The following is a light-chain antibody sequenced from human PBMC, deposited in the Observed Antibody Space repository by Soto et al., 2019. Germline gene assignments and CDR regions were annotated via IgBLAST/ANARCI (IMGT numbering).Light chain of an antibody. Sequence: QSVLTQPTSVSAAPGQKVTISCSGSSSNIGNNYVSWYQQLPGTAPKLLIYDNDKRPSGSPDRFSGSKSGTSATLGVTGLQTGDEADYCCATWDSSLSAGVFGGGTKRTVL. CDR1: SSNIGNNY. V-gene: IGLV1-51*01. CDR2: DND. CDR3: ATWDSSLSAGV. J-gene: IGLJ2*01.